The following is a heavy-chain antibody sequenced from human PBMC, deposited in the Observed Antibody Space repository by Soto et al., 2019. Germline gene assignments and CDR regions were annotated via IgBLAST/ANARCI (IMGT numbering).Heavy chain of an antibody. CDR1: RGSISSYF. Sequence: PSETLSLTCTVSRGSISSYFWSWIRQPPGKGLEWIGYIYYSGSTNYNPSLKSRVTISLDTSKNQFSLKLSSVTAADTAVYYCARQVTSGTSLYYLDYWGQGTQVTVSS. V-gene: IGHV4-59*01. CDR2: IYYSGST. J-gene: IGHJ4*02. CDR3: ARQVTSGTSLYYLDY. D-gene: IGHD1-7*01.